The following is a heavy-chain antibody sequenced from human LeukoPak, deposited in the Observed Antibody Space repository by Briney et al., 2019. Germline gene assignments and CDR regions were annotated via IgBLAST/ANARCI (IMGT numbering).Heavy chain of an antibody. CDR2: IYYRGST. V-gene: IGHV4-59*01. J-gene: IGHJ4*02. D-gene: IGHD3-22*01. CDR1: GGSISSDY. CDR3: ARLSGYSSGHYYSDY. Sequence: PSETLSLTCTVPGGSISSDYWSWIRQPPGKGLEGIGYIYYRGSTNYNPSLKSRVTISVDTSKNQFSLKLSSVTAADTAVYYCARLSGYSSGHYYSDYWGQGTLVTVAS.